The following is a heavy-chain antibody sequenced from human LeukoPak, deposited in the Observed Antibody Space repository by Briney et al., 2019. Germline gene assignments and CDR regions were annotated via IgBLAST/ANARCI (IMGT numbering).Heavy chain of an antibody. Sequence: GGSLRLSCAASGFTFSSYWMSWVRQAPGKGLEGWANIKQDGSEKYYVDSVKGRFTISRDNAKSSVYLQMNSLRDEDTAVYYCARLRRSSGWAFDYWGQETLVTVSS. CDR3: ARLRRSSGWAFDY. V-gene: IGHV3-7*01. CDR2: IKQDGSEK. D-gene: IGHD6-19*01. J-gene: IGHJ4*02. CDR1: GFTFSSYW.